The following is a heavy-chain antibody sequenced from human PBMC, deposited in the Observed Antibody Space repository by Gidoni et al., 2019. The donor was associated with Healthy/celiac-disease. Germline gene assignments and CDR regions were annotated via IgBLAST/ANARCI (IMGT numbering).Heavy chain of an antibody. D-gene: IGHD2-2*01. Sequence: QVQLVESGGGVVQPGRSLRLSCAASGFTFSSYAMHWVRQVPGKGLEWVAVILYDGSNKYYADSVKGRFTISRDNSKNTLYLQMNSLRAEDTAVYYCARAYCSSTSCYGYYYYGMDVWGQGTTVTVSS. CDR3: ARAYCSSTSCYGYYYYGMDV. V-gene: IGHV3-30-3*01. CDR1: GFTFSSYA. J-gene: IGHJ6*02. CDR2: ILYDGSNK.